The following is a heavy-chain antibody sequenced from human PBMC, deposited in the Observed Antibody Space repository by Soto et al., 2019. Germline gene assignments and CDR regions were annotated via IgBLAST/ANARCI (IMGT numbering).Heavy chain of an antibody. J-gene: IGHJ4*02. D-gene: IGHD6-13*01. CDR2: TIPISGTA. CDR3: ASSYGTSWYGDW. CDR1: GCTFNNYV. V-gene: IGHV1-69*13. Sequence: GASVKVSCKASGCTFNNYVVTWVRQAPGQGLEWMGGTIPISGTANYAQKFQGRVRITADESTNTVHMELSSLRSEDTAMYYCASSYGTSWYGDWWGQGTLVTVSS.